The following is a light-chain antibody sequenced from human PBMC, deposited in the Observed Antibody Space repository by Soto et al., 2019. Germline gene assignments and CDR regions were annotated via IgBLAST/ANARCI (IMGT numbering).Light chain of an antibody. J-gene: IGKJ5*01. CDR2: AAS. Sequence: DIQMTQSPSSVSASIGDRVSITCRASQGISSYLGWYQQKPGKAPKLLIYAASSLQTGVPTRFSGSGSGTDCSLTICSLQPEDFGSCFCHQDVSFLRTFGQGKRL. V-gene: IGKV1-12*01. CDR1: QGISSY. CDR3: HQDVSFLRT.